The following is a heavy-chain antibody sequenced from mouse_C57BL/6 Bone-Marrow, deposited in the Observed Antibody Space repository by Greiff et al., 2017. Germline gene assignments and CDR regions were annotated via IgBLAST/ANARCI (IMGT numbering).Heavy chain of an antibody. D-gene: IGHD4-1*01. V-gene: IGHV8-12*01. Sequence: QSSQTLSLTCSFSGFSLSTSGMGVSWIRQPSGKGLAWLAHIYWDDDKRYNPSLKSRLTISKDTSRTQVFLKITSVDTADDATYYCARRIHWYYFDYWGQGTTLTVSS. CDR3: ARRIHWYYFDY. CDR1: GFSLSTSGMG. CDR2: IYWDDDK. J-gene: IGHJ2*01.